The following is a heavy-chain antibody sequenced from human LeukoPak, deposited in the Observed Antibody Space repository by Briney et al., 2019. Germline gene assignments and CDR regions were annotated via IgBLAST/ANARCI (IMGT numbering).Heavy chain of an antibody. J-gene: IGHJ4*02. D-gene: IGHD5-12*01. CDR2: IYTSGST. Sequence: PSETLSLTCSVSGDSIRSGTYYSSWIRQPAGKGLEWIGRIYTSGSTSYNPSLKSRVTISVDTSKNQFSLKLTSVTAADTAVYYCARGGGATRIDYWGQGTLVTVSS. V-gene: IGHV4-61*02. CDR1: GDSIRSGTYY. CDR3: ARGGGATRIDY.